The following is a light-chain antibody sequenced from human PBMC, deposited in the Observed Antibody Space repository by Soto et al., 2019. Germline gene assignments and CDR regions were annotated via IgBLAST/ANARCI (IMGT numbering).Light chain of an antibody. CDR2: GVS. CDR3: SSYTSSNTYV. J-gene: IGLJ1*01. CDR1: SSDVGGSNR. Sequence: QSALTQPPSVSGSPGQTVTISCTGTSSDVGGSNRVSWYQQPPGTAPKLVIYGVSNRPSGVPERFSGSKSGNTASLTISGLQAEDEADYYCSSYTSSNTYVFGTGTKLTVL. V-gene: IGLV2-18*02.